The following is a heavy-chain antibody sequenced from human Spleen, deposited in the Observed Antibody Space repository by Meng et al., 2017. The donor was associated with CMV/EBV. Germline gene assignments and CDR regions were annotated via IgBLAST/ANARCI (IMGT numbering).Heavy chain of an antibody. J-gene: IGHJ5*02. CDR1: GYTFTNYY. CDR3: ARVPHCSGGTCYADYNWFDP. V-gene: IGHV1-2*02. CDR2: INGNSGGT. D-gene: IGHD2-15*01. Sequence: ASVKVSCKASGYTFTNYYMHWVRQAPGQGLEWMGWINGNSGGTNYAQKFQGRVTMTRDTSISTAYMELNWLRSDDTAVYYCARVPHCSGGTCYADYNWFDPWGQGTLVTVSS.